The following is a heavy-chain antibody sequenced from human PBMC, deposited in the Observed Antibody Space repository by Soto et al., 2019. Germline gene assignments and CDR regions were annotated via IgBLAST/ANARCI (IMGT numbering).Heavy chain of an antibody. CDR1: GFTFSSYW. CDR3: ARDRTAQYYYYGMDV. V-gene: IGHV3-7*01. CDR2: IKQDGSEK. Sequence: GGSLRLSCAASGFTFSSYWISWVRQAPGKGLEWVANIKQDGSEKYYVDSVKGRFTISRDNAKNTLYLQMNSLRPEDTALYYCARDRTAQYYYYGMDVWGQGTTVTVSS. J-gene: IGHJ6*02. D-gene: IGHD2-21*02.